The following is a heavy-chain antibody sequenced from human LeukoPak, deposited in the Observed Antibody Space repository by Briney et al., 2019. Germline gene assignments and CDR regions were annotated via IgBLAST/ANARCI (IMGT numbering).Heavy chain of an antibody. J-gene: IGHJ4*02. CDR2: ISGSGGST. CDR1: GFTFSSYI. Sequence: PGGSLRLSCAASGFTFSSYIMSWVRQAPGKGLEWVSGISGSGGSTSYADSVKGRVTISRDNSKNTLDLYMDSLTPEDTAVYYCARDYTGKYTTDYWGQGTLVTVSS. D-gene: IGHD7-27*01. V-gene: IGHV3-23*01. CDR3: ARDYTGKYTTDY.